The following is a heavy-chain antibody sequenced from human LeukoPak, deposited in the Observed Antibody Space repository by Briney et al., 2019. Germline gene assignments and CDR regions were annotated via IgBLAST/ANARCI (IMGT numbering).Heavy chain of an antibody. D-gene: IGHD2-2*02. CDR3: ASQGGDIVIVPAAIPPIDY. J-gene: IGHJ4*02. V-gene: IGHV3-23*01. Sequence: HPGGPLRLACAGSGFTFSSYAMSWVCQAPGKGLEWVPAISGSGGSTYYADSVKGRFTISRDNSKNTLCLQMNSLRAEDTAVYYCASQGGDIVIVPAAIPPIDYWGQGTLVTVPS. CDR1: GFTFSSYA. CDR2: ISGSGGST.